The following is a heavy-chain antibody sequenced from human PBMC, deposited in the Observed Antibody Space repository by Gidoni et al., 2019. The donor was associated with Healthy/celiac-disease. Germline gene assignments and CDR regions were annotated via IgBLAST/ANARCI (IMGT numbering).Heavy chain of an antibody. CDR1: GFTFSNAW. CDR3: TTVLSGSYLYFDY. V-gene: IGHV3-15*01. CDR2: INSKTDGGTT. Sequence: EVQLVESGGGLVKPGGSLRLSCAASGFTFSNAWMSWVRQAPGKGLEWVGRINSKTDGGTTDYAAPVKGRFTISRDDSKNTLYLQMNSLKTEDTAVYYCTTVLSGSYLYFDYWGQGTLVTVSS. J-gene: IGHJ4*02. D-gene: IGHD1-26*01.